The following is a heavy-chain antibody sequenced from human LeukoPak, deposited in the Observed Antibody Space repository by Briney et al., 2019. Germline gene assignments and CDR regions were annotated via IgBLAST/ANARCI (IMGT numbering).Heavy chain of an antibody. CDR2: INPNSGGT. Sequence: GASVKVSCKASGYTFTGYYMHWVRQAPGQGLEWMGWINPNSGGTNYAQKFQGRVTMTRDTSISTAYMELSGLRSDDTAVYYCAREGSDCSSTSCSFDYWGQGTLVTVSS. J-gene: IGHJ4*02. CDR1: GYTFTGYY. V-gene: IGHV1-2*02. CDR3: AREGSDCSSTSCSFDY. D-gene: IGHD2-2*01.